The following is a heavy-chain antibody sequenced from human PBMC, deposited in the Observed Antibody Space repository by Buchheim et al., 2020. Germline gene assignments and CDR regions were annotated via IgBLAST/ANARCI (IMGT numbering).Heavy chain of an antibody. V-gene: IGHV3-7*01. CDR3: ARGRSTRWSRDQYFQY. CDR2: IKEDGREE. D-gene: IGHD2-2*01. J-gene: IGHJ1*01. Sequence: EVQLMESGGGLVQPGGSLRLSCAASGFTFSGYWMSWVRQAPGKGLEWVAHIKEDGREEYYVDSVKGRFTISRDNAKNSLYLQVNSLRVEDTAVYYCARGRSTRWSRDQYFQYWGQGTL. CDR1: GFTFSGYW.